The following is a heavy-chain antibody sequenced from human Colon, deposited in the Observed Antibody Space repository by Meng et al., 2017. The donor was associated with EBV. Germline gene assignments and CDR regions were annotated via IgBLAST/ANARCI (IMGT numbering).Heavy chain of an antibody. D-gene: IGHD5-18*01. CDR3: ARGGYYSFDY. CDR1: GGSISSVYW. Sequence: GQLPESGPGLVKPSETLSLTCAVSGGSISSVYWWTWVRQSPGKGLEWIGEIYHSGSTNYNPSLKSRVTISVDKSKNQFSLKLTSVTAADTAAYYCARGGYYSFDYWGQRTLVTVSS. V-gene: IGHV4-4*02. J-gene: IGHJ4*02. CDR2: IYHSGST.